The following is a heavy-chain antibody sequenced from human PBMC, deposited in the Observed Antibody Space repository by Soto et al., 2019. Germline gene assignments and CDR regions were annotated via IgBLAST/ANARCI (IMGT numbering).Heavy chain of an antibody. CDR1: GYTFTTYD. CDR3: VRGGFLSHDHVIIAPATLGFDP. CDR2: MNPNRTNT. Sequence: ASVKVSCKASGYTFTTYDINWVRQAPGQGLELMWWMNPNRTNTGYAEKFQGRVTMTRDTSISTAYMELSSLRYDDTAVYYCVRGGFLSHDHVIIAPATLGFDPWGQGTLVTVYS. V-gene: IGHV1-8*01. J-gene: IGHJ5*02. D-gene: IGHD2-2*01.